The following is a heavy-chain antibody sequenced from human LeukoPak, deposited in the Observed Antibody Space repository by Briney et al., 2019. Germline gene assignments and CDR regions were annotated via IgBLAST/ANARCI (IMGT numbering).Heavy chain of an antibody. D-gene: IGHD5-12*01. CDR1: GFTFSSYG. Sequence: PGRSLRLSCAASGFTFSSYGMHWVRQAPGKGLEWVAVISYDGSNKYYADSVKGRFTISRDNSKNTLYLQMNSLRAEDTAVYYCAKDQRGYSGYDFPFDYWGQGTLVTVSS. J-gene: IGHJ4*02. CDR3: AKDQRGYSGYDFPFDY. V-gene: IGHV3-30*18. CDR2: ISYDGSNK.